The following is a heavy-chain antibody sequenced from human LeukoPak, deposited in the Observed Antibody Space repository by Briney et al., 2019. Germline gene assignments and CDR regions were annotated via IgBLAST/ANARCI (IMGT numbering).Heavy chain of an antibody. Sequence: SVKLSCKASVGTFSSYIISGARQAPAQGLEWMGGIMPISVTTNYAQNFQGRVTIIPYESTSTPYMELSSLRCEDTVVYYCARPKAILTGHYCRRSNRLHPWRQRTLVSVS. D-gene: IGHD3-9*01. V-gene: IGHV1-69*13. CDR3: ARPKAILTGHYCRRSNRLHP. J-gene: IGHJ5*02. CDR2: IMPISVTT. CDR1: VGTFSSYI.